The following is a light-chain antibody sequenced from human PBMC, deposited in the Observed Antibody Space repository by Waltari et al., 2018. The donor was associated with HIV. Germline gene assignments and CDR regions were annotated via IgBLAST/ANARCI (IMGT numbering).Light chain of an antibody. V-gene: IGLV2-11*01. CDR2: DVS. J-gene: IGLJ2*01. CDR1: SSDVGGYKF. CDR3: CSYAGSYTMV. Sequence: QSALTQPRSVSGSPGQPVPISCTGSSSDVGGYKFVSWYQQHPGKAPKVIIHDVSERPAGVPDRFSGSKSGNTASLTISGLQAEDDADYYCCSYAGSYTMVFGGGTKLTVL.